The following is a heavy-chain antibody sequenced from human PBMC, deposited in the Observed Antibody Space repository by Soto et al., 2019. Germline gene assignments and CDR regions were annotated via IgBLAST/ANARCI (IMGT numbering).Heavy chain of an antibody. D-gene: IGHD2-15*01. CDR3: ARLKPGYCSGGSCHRGWFDP. CDR1: GGSISPYY. J-gene: IGHJ5*02. Sequence: SETLSLTCTVSGGSISPYYWGWIRQPPGKGLKWIGIIYYSESIYYNPSLRSRVTISVDTSRTQFSLNLRSVTAADTAMYYCARLKPGYCSGGSCHRGWFDPWGQGTLVTVSS. CDR2: IYYSESI. V-gene: IGHV4-39*01.